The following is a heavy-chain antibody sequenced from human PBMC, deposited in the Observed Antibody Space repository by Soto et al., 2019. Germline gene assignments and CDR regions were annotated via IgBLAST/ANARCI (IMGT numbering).Heavy chain of an antibody. CDR2: IYWDVES. Sequence: QITLKEAGPTLVKPTATLTLTCTFSGFSFTTTRMGVGWNRQPPGKALEWLAIIYWDVESRYTHLLRRRLTLTEDTAKNQVVLTMTNMDPKDTATYYCAHRESTGTTTYFDTWGQGIPVTVAS. V-gene: IGHV2-5*02. CDR1: GFSFTTTRMG. D-gene: IGHD1-1*01. J-gene: IGHJ4*02. CDR3: AHRESTGTTTYFDT.